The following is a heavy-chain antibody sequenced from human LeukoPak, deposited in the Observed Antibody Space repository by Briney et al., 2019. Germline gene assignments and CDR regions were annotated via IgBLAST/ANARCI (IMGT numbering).Heavy chain of an antibody. Sequence: PSETLSLTCTVSGGSISTYYWSWIRQPPGKGLEWIGYIYYSGSTYFNPSLKSRVTMSIDTSKNQFSLNLASVTATDTAVYYCARTRPGTGYFFDYWGRGTLVTVSS. V-gene: IGHV4-59*08. CDR2: IYYSGST. D-gene: IGHD6-19*01. CDR1: GGSISTYY. J-gene: IGHJ4*02. CDR3: ARTRPGTGYFFDY.